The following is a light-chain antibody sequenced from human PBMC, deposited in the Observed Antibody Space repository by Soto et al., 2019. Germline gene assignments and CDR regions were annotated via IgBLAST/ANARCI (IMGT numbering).Light chain of an antibody. J-gene: IGLJ1*01. CDR3: SSYTISNTYV. Sequence: QSVLTQPASVSGSPGQSITISCTGTSSDVGGYNYVSWYQQHPGNVPKLMIYEVSNRPSGVSNRLSGSKSGNTASLTISGLQAEDEADYYCSSYTISNTYVFGTGTKLTVL. CDR2: EVS. V-gene: IGLV2-14*01. CDR1: SSDVGGYNY.